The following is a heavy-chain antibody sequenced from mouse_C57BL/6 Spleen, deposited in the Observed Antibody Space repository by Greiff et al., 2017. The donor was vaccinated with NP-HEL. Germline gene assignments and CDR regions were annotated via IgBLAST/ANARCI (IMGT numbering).Heavy chain of an antibody. V-gene: IGHV1-26*01. CDR3: ASIYYSNYHYAMDY. CDR2: INPNNGGT. CDR1: GYTFTDYY. J-gene: IGHJ4*01. Sequence: EVQLQQSGPELVKPGASVKISCKASGYTFTDYYMNWVKQSHGKSLEWIGDINPNNGGTSYNQKFKGKATLTVDKSSSTAYMELRSLTSEDSAVYYCASIYYSNYHYAMDYWGQGTSVTVSS. D-gene: IGHD2-5*01.